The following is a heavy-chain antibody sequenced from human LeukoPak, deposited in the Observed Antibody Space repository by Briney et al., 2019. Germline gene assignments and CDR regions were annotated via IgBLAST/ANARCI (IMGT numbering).Heavy chain of an antibody. CDR3: TTSPGITVFGVVTDY. CDR1: EPTFRNAF. J-gene: IGHJ4*02. V-gene: IGHV3-15*04. CDR2: IESSTDGGTT. Sequence: PGGSLRLSCAASEPTFRNAFMNWVRQAPGKGLEWVGRIESSTDGGTTDYAAPVKGRFTMSRDDSKNTLYLQMNNVKTEDTGVYYCTTSPGITVFGVVTDYWGQGTLVIVSS. D-gene: IGHD3-3*01.